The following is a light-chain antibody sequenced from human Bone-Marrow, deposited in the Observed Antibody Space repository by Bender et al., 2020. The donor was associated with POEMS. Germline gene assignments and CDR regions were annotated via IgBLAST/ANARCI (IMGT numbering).Light chain of an antibody. CDR2: QDN. J-gene: IGLJ3*02. V-gene: IGLV3-1*01. Sequence: SHELTQPPSVSVSPGQTASITCSGDKLGEKYASWYQQRPGQSPVMIIYQDNKRPSGIPERFSGSNSGNTATLTISGTQAVDVADYYCQAWDSSAVVFGGGTKLTVL. CDR1: KLGEKY. CDR3: QAWDSSAVV.